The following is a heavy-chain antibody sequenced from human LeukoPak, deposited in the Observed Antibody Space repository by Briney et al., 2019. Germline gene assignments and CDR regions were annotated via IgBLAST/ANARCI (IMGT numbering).Heavy chain of an antibody. CDR3: AKGVNYYDSSGYYPYYFDY. CDR1: RFTFSSYA. D-gene: IGHD3-22*01. CDR2: ISGSGGST. Sequence: GGSLRLSCAASRFTFSSYAMSWVRQAPGKGLEWVSAISGSGGSTYYADSVKGRFTISRDNSENTLFLQMNSLRAEDTAVYYCAKGVNYYDSSGYYPYYFDYWGQGTLVTVSS. J-gene: IGHJ4*02. V-gene: IGHV3-23*01.